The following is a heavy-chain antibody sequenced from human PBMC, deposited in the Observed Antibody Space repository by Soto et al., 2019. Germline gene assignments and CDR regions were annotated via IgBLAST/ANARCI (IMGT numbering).Heavy chain of an antibody. CDR2: IHYSGRT. J-gene: IGHJ4*02. Sequence: SETLSLTCSVSNGSISGFYWTWIRQPPGKILEWIGYIHYSGRTDYNPSLTSRATMSVDTSKNQFSLNLKSITAADTAVYYCVKVGVGIGNHFDSWGRGTLVTVSS. V-gene: IGHV4-59*12. D-gene: IGHD1-26*01. CDR1: NGSISGFY. CDR3: VKVGVGIGNHFDS.